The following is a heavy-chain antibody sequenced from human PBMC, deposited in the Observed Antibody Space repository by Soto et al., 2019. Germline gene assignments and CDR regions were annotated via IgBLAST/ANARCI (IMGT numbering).Heavy chain of an antibody. CDR1: GGSFSGYY. Sequence: TLSLTCAVYGGSFSGYYWSWIRQPPGKGLEWIGEINHSGSTNYNPSLKSRVTISVDTSKNQFSLKLSSVTAADTAVYYCARGGAAAGSNQPNYYYYGMDVWGQGTTVTVSS. CDR2: INHSGST. D-gene: IGHD6-13*01. J-gene: IGHJ6*02. V-gene: IGHV4-34*01. CDR3: ARGGAAAGSNQPNYYYYGMDV.